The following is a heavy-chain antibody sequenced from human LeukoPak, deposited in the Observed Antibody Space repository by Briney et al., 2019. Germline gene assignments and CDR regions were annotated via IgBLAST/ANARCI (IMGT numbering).Heavy chain of an antibody. CDR1: GFTFGTYS. V-gene: IGHV3-48*01. J-gene: IGHJ6*03. Sequence: GGSLRLSCAASGFTFGTYSMNWVRQAPGQGLEWVSYISSSSSTIYYADSVKGRFTISRDNAKNSLYLRMNSLRAEDTAVYNCARDRGEYGDHPEKNCMDVWGKGTTVTVSS. CDR2: ISSSSSTI. D-gene: IGHD4-17*01. CDR3: ARDRGEYGDHPEKNCMDV.